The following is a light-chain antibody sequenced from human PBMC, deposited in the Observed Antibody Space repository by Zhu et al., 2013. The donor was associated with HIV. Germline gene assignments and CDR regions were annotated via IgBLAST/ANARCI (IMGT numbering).Light chain of an antibody. CDR2: NTN. J-gene: IGLJ3*02. Sequence: QTVVTQEPSFSVSPGGTVTLTCGLSSGSVSTSYYPSWYHLTPGQAPRTLLYNTNTRSSGVPDRFSGSILGNKAALTITGAQADDEADYYCVLYMGSGIWVFGGGTKLTVL. CDR3: VLYMGSGIWV. V-gene: IGLV8-61*01. CDR1: SGSVSTSYY.